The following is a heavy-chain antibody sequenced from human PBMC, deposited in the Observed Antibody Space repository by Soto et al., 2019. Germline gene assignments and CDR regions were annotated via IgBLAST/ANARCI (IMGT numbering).Heavy chain of an antibody. Sequence: QVQLQESGPGLVKPSETLSLTCTVSGGSISSYYWSWIRQPPGKGLEWIGYIYYSGRTNYNPSLKSRVTISVDTSKNQFSLKLSSVTAADTAVYYCARDVGYSSSWYAWFDPWGQGTLVTVSS. CDR3: ARDVGYSSSWYAWFDP. CDR2: IYYSGRT. CDR1: GGSISSYY. J-gene: IGHJ5*02. V-gene: IGHV4-59*01. D-gene: IGHD6-13*01.